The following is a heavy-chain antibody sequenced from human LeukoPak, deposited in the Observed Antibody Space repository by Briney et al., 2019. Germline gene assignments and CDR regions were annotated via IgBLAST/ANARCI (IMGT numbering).Heavy chain of an antibody. Sequence: GASVKVSCKASRYTFTGYYMHWVRQAPGQGLAWMGWINPNSGGTNYAQKFQGRVTMTRDTSISTAYMELSRLRSDDTAVYYCARDLAYVWGSYKDYWGQGTLVTVSS. J-gene: IGHJ4*02. CDR2: INPNSGGT. CDR3: ARDLAYVWGSYKDY. CDR1: RYTFTGYY. V-gene: IGHV1-2*02. D-gene: IGHD3-16*01.